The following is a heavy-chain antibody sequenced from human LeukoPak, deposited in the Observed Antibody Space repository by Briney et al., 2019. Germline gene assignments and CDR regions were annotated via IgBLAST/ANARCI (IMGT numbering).Heavy chain of an antibody. V-gene: IGHV1-18*04. CDR1: GYTFTSRG. Sequence: GASVKVSCKASGYTFTSRGISWVRQAPGQGLEWMGWINCHNGNTNYAQKLQGRPTTTTDTSTSTAYMELRSLRSDDTAVYYCARDEVSGGWYNHWGQGTLVTVSS. D-gene: IGHD6-19*01. J-gene: IGHJ4*02. CDR2: INCHNGNT. CDR3: ARDEVSGGWYNH.